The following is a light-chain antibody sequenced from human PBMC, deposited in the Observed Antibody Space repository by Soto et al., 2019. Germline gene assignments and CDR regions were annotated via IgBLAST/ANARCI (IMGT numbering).Light chain of an antibody. Sequence: EIVLTQSPGTLSLSPGDRATLACRASQSVSNNYVAWYQQKPGQAPRLLIFRASNKATGVPDRFSGSGSGTDFSLTISRLEPEDFAVYYCQQYGTSPRTFGQGTRLEIK. J-gene: IGKJ5*01. CDR2: RAS. CDR3: QQYGTSPRT. V-gene: IGKV3-20*01. CDR1: QSVSNNY.